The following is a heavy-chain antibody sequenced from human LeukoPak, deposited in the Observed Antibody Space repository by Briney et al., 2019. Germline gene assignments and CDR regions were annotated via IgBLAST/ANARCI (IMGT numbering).Heavy chain of an antibody. CDR1: GFTFSSYA. CDR3: AKDNHKGYDSSGYYNWAYFDY. D-gene: IGHD3-22*01. J-gene: IGHJ4*02. Sequence: GAPRLSCAASGFTFSSYAMTWVRQAPGKGLEWVSAISGSGGSTSYADSVKGRFTISRDNAKNSLYLQMNSLRAEDTALYYCAKDNHKGYDSSGYYNWAYFDYWGQGTLVTVSS. V-gene: IGHV3-23*01. CDR2: ISGSGGST.